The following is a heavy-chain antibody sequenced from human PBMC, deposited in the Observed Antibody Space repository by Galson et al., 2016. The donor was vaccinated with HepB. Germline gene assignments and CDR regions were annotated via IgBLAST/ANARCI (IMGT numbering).Heavy chain of an antibody. J-gene: IGHJ5*02. CDR3: ARSLLGYCSSTRCHGAWFDP. Sequence: SETLSLTCTVSGGSISSYYWSWIRQPPGKGLEWIGYIYYSGSTSYNPSLKSRVTISVDTSKNQFSLKLSSVTAADTAVYYCARSLLGYCSSTRCHGAWFDPWGQGTLVTVSS. V-gene: IGHV4-59*01. D-gene: IGHD2-2*01. CDR1: GGSISSYY. CDR2: IYYSGST.